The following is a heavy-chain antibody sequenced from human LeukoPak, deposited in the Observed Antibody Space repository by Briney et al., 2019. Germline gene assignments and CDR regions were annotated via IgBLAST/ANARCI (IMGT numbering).Heavy chain of an antibody. Sequence: PGGSLRLSCAASGFTFSSYSMHWVPQAPGKGLEWVSSISSSSSYIYYADSVKGRFTISRDNAKNSLYLQMNSLRAEETAVYYCASVLLWFGELFGFDPWGQGTLVTVSS. CDR2: ISSSSSYI. CDR3: ASVLLWFGELFGFDP. CDR1: GFTFSSYS. D-gene: IGHD3-10*01. V-gene: IGHV3-21*01. J-gene: IGHJ5*02.